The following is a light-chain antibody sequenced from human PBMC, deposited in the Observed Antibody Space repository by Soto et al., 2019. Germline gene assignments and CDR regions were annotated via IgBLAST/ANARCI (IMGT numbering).Light chain of an antibody. CDR3: QQYNNWPPWT. Sequence: EIVMTQSPATLSVSPGERATLSCRASQSVGSDLAWYQHTPGQPPRLLIYGASTRATGIPGRFSGSGSGTEFTLTIGSLQSEDFAVYFCQQYNNWPPWTFGQGTKVDIK. CDR1: QSVGSD. V-gene: IGKV3-15*01. J-gene: IGKJ1*01. CDR2: GAS.